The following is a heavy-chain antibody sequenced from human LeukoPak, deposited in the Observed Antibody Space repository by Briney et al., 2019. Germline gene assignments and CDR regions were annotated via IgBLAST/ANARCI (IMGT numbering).Heavy chain of an antibody. CDR1: GGSFSGYY. CDR2: INHSGST. CDR3: ARVKSNLYYYYYMDV. J-gene: IGHJ6*03. V-gene: IGHV4-34*01. Sequence: SETLSLTCAVYGGSFSGYYWSWIRQPPGKGLEWIGEINHSGSTNYNPSLKSRVTISVDTSKNQFSLKLSSVTAADTAVYYCARVKSNLYYYYYMDVWGKGTTVTISS.